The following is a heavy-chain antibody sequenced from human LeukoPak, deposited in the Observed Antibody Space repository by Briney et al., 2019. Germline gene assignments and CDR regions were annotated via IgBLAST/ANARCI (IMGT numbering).Heavy chain of an antibody. V-gene: IGHV3-23*01. Sequence: GGSLRLSCAASGFTFSSYAMSWVRQAPGKGLECISVISGSGGNTYYADSVKGRFTISRDNSKNTLYLQIHSLRAEDTALYYCATNWSLDYWGQGTLVTVSS. CDR3: ATNWSLDY. D-gene: IGHD1-1*01. J-gene: IGHJ4*02. CDR2: ISGSGGNT. CDR1: GFTFSSYA.